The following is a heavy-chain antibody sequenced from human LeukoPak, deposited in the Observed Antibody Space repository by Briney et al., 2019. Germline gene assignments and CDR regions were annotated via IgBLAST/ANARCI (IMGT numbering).Heavy chain of an antibody. Sequence: GGSLRLSCAASGFTFDYYAMHWVRQAPGKGLEWVSGVNWSSGSIGYADSVKGRFIISRDNAKNSLYLQMNSLRAEDTALYYCAKDKELYSGSYYWFDYWGQGTLVTVSS. CDR1: GFTFDYYA. CDR3: AKDKELYSGSYYWFDY. CDR2: VNWSSGSI. J-gene: IGHJ4*02. V-gene: IGHV3-9*01. D-gene: IGHD1-26*01.